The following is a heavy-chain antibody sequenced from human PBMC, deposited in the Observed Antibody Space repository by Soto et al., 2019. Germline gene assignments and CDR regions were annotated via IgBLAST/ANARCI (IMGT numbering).Heavy chain of an antibody. D-gene: IGHD2-15*01. V-gene: IGHV3-15*07. CDR2: IKSKSHGETR. CDR1: GFTFSDVY. Sequence: EIQLVESGGGLVKPGGSLRLSCAASGFTFSDVYMNWVRQAPGRGLEWVGRIKSKSHGETREYAAPVKGRFTISRDDSKNTLYLQMNSLKIEDTAVYYCNPCARAARDWGQGTLVTVSS. CDR3: NPCARAARD. J-gene: IGHJ4*02.